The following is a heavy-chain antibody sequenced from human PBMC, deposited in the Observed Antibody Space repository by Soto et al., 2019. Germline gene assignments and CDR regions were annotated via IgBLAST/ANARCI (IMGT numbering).Heavy chain of an antibody. V-gene: IGHV3-30*18. J-gene: IGHJ4*02. Sequence: QVQLVESGGGVVQPGRSLRLSCAASGFTFSNYGMHWVRQAPGKGLEWVAIISYDGSRIYYADSVKGRFTISRDNSKNTLYLQLNTLRTEDTAVYYCAKPSQPYSAPYYFDYWGQGTLVTVSS. CDR3: AKPSQPYSAPYYFDY. CDR1: GFTFSNYG. CDR2: ISYDGSRI. D-gene: IGHD4-4*01.